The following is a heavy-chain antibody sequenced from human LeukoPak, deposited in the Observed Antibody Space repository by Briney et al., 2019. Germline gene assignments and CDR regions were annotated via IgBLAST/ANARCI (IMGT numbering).Heavy chain of an antibody. J-gene: IGHJ4*02. CDR2: IYLAGSET. CDR1: GYRSTSYW. Sequence: GESLKISCKGSGYRSTSYWVGWVRQMPGEGPEWMGIIYLAGSETRYSPAFQGQVTISADKSINTVYLQWSRLKASDSAMYYCARVWDYGAGTYYFDYWGQGTLVTVSA. D-gene: IGHD4/OR15-4a*01. V-gene: IGHV5-51*01. CDR3: ARVWDYGAGTYYFDY.